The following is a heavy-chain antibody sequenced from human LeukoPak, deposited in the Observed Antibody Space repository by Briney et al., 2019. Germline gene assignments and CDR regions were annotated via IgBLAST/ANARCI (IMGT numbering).Heavy chain of an antibody. CDR3: ASVGYCSSTSCYGVDYFDY. CDR2: ISAYNGNT. J-gene: IGHJ4*02. Sequence: ASVKVSCKASGYTFTSYGISWVRQAPGQGLEWMGWISAYNGNTNYAQKLQGRVTMTTDTSTSTAYMELRSLRSDDTAVYYCASVGYCSSTSCYGVDYFDYWGQGTLVTVSS. D-gene: IGHD2-2*01. CDR1: GYTFTSYG. V-gene: IGHV1-18*01.